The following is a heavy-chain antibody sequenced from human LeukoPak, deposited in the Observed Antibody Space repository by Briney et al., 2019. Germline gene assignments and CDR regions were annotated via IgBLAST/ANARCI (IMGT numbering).Heavy chain of an antibody. CDR2: IYHSGST. D-gene: IGHD3-10*01. Sequence: SETLSLTCAVSGGSISSGGYSWSWIRQPPGKGLEWIGYIYHSGSTYYNPSLKSRVTISVDRSKNQFSLKLSSVTAADTGVYYCARLCYYSSGSYWFDPWGQGTLVTVSS. J-gene: IGHJ5*02. V-gene: IGHV4-30-2*01. CDR3: ARLCYYSSGSYWFDP. CDR1: GGSISSGGYS.